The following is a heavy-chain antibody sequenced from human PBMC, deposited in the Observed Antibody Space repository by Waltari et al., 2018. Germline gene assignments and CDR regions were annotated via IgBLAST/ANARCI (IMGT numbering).Heavy chain of an antibody. CDR2: ISYMGCT. CDR3: ARHSAYAGTGYYYGMDV. J-gene: IGHJ6*02. Sequence: QLQLQESGPGLVKPSETLSLTCAVSGGSISSNNYYWDWIRQPPGKGLEWIGSISYMGCTDHNPSLKSRFTISVDPSKNHFSLKLGSVTAADTSLYYCARHSAYAGTGYYYGMDVWGQGTTVTVSS. D-gene: IGHD6-13*01. V-gene: IGHV4-39*01. CDR1: GGSISSNNYY.